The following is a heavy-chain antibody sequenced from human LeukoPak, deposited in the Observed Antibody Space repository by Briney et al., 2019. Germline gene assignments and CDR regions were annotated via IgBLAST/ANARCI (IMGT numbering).Heavy chain of an antibody. V-gene: IGHV3-7*03. D-gene: IGHD3-10*01. CDR3: ASVNYYYGSASYSDY. Sequence: GGSLRLSCADSGFSFSSYWMSWVRQAPGKGLEGVATIKQDGSEKSYVDSVKGRFIISRDNARNSMYLKMNSLRDDDTAVYYCASVNYYYGSASYSDYWGQGPLVTFS. CDR2: IKQDGSEK. J-gene: IGHJ4*02. CDR1: GFSFSSYW.